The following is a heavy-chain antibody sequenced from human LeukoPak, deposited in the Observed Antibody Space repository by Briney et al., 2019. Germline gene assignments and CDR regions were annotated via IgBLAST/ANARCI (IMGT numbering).Heavy chain of an antibody. D-gene: IGHD3-22*01. Sequence: ASVKVSCKVSGYTLTELSMHWVRQAPGKGLEWMGGFDPEDGETIYAQKFQGRVTMTEDTSTDTAYMELSSLRSEDTAVYYCATASSDSSGYYYYYYHMDVWGKGTTVTVSS. CDR2: FDPEDGET. J-gene: IGHJ6*03. CDR3: ATASSDSSGYYYYYYHMDV. V-gene: IGHV1-24*01. CDR1: GYTLTELS.